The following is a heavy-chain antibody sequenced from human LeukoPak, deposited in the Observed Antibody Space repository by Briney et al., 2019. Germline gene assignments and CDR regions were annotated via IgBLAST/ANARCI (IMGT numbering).Heavy chain of an antibody. CDR1: GFTFSSYW. V-gene: IGHV3-7*01. CDR3: ARDFQLLWFGEYYFDY. D-gene: IGHD3-10*01. J-gene: IGHJ4*02. Sequence: PGGSLRLSCAASGFTFSSYWMSWVRQALGKGLEWVANIKQDGSEKYYVDSVKGRFTISRDNAKNSLYLQMNSLRAEDTAVYYCARDFQLLWFGEYYFDYWGQGTLVTVSS. CDR2: IKQDGSEK.